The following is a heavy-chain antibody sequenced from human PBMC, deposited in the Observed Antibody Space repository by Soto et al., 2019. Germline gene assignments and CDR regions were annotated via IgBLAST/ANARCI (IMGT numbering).Heavy chain of an antibody. V-gene: IGHV3-30-3*01. J-gene: IGHJ6*02. CDR2: ISYDGNNK. D-gene: IGHD3-10*02. Sequence: GSLRLSCAASGFTFSRFSMHWVRQAPGKGLAWVAVISYDGNNKHFAESVKGRFSISRDDSKNTVYLEMNNLRGDDSAVYYCARDHGMFLSYYYYGMDVWGQGTTVTVSS. CDR3: ARDHGMFLSYYYYGMDV. CDR1: GFTFSRFS.